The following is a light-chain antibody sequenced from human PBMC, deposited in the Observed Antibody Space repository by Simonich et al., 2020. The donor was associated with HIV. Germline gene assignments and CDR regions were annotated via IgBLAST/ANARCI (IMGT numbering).Light chain of an antibody. CDR1: QTVLFRSNHKNY. V-gene: IGKV4-1*01. CDR3: QQYYGTPYT. Sequence: DIVMTQSPDSLAVSLGERAAINCQSSQTVLFRSNHKNYLAWYQQKPGQPPKLLIYWASTRESGVPDRFSGSGSGTDFTLTISSLQAEDVAVYYCQQYYGTPYTFGQGTKLEIK. J-gene: IGKJ2*01. CDR2: WAS.